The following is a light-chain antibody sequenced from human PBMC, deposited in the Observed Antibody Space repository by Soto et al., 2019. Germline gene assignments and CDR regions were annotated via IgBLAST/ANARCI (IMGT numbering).Light chain of an antibody. Sequence: QSVLTQPPSVSGAPGQRVTISCTGNSSNIGAGYDVHWYQHLPGTAPKLLIYGNSNRPSGVPVRFSGSKSGTSASLAITGLQAEDEADYSCQSYDTSLSAVVFGGGTKVTV. CDR1: SSNIGAGYD. CDR2: GNS. CDR3: QSYDTSLSAVV. V-gene: IGLV1-40*01. J-gene: IGLJ2*01.